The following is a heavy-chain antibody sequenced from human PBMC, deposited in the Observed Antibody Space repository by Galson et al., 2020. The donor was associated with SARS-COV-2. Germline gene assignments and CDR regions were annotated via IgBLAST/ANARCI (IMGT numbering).Heavy chain of an antibody. J-gene: IGHJ4*01. Sequence: ASVKVSCKASGYTFAAYGISWVRQAPGQGPEWMGISTYTGDTKYEQKFQGRVTMTTDTSTSTAYMELRSLRSDDTATYYCARESVSDRSGWRWGEYWGHGTLVTVSS. CDR2: ISTYTGDT. D-gene: IGHD3-16*01. V-gene: IGHV1-18*01. CDR1: GYTFAAYG. CDR3: ARESVSDRSGWRWGEY.